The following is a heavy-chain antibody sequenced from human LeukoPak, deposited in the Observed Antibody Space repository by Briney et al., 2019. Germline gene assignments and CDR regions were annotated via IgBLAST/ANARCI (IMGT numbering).Heavy chain of an antibody. D-gene: IGHD3-22*01. CDR3: ARSASTNYDSSIGY. J-gene: IGHJ4*02. CDR2: IYHSGST. CDR1: GGSISSYY. Sequence: SETLSLTCTVSGGSISSYYWSWIRQPPGKGLEWIGYIYHSGSTNYNPSLKSRVTISVDTSKNQFSLKLSSVTAADTAVYYCARSASTNYDSSIGYWGQGTLVTVSS. V-gene: IGHV4-59*01.